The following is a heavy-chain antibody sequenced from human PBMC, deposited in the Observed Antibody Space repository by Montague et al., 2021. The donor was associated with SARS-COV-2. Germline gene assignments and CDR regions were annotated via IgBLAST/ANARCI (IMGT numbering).Heavy chain of an antibody. J-gene: IGHJ3*02. Sequence: SLRLSCAASGFPFSNYTMHWVRQAPGKGLEWVSVIYSSSSSTYYXDSVKGRFTISRDNAKNTLYLQMNSLRAEDTAVYYCAKDRAILDGFWRITNDAFDIWGQGTTVTVAS. D-gene: IGHD3-3*01. CDR3: AKDRAILDGFWRITNDAFDI. CDR2: IYSSSSST. V-gene: IGHV3-23*03. CDR1: GFPFSNYT.